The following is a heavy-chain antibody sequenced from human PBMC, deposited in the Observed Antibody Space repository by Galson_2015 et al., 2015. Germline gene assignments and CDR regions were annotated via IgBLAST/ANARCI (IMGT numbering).Heavy chain of an antibody. CDR3: ARGILAGTRFFDF. D-gene: IGHD6-19*01. Sequence: CAISGDSVSKNIVAWNWIRQSPSRGLEGLGRTFYRSKGFHDYAVSLKSRLTFDADTSKNQFSLQLNSVTPDDTAMYDCARGILAGTRFFDFWGQGILVTVSS. V-gene: IGHV6-1*01. CDR2: TFYRSKGFH. J-gene: IGHJ4*02. CDR1: GDSVSKNIVA.